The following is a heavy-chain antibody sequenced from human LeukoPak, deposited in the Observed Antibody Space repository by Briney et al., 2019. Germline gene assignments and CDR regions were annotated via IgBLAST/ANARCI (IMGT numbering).Heavy chain of an antibody. CDR3: ARVPCGTCFANWFDP. Sequence: PGGSLRLSCADSGFTFSTYEMSWVRQAPGKGLEWVSYISSSGSAINYADSVKGRFTISRDNAKNSLYLQMNSLRAEDTAVYYCARVPCGTCFANWFDPWGQGTLVTVSS. V-gene: IGHV3-48*03. D-gene: IGHD2-15*01. CDR2: ISSSGSAI. CDR1: GFTFSTYE. J-gene: IGHJ5*02.